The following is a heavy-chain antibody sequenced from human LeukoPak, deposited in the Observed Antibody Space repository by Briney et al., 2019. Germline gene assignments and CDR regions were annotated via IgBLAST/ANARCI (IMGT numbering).Heavy chain of an antibody. CDR3: ARNGRGYSYGYYFDY. D-gene: IGHD5-18*01. CDR1: GGTFSIYA. V-gene: IGHV1-69*01. J-gene: IGHJ4*02. Sequence: SVKVSCKASGGTFSIYAISWVRQAPGQGLEWMGGIIPIFGTANYAQKFQGRVTITADESTSTAYMELSSLRSEDTAVYYCARNGRGYSYGYYFDYWGQGTLVTVSS. CDR2: IIPIFGTA.